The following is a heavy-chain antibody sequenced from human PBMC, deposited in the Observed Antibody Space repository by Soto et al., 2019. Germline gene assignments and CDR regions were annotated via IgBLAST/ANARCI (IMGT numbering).Heavy chain of an antibody. CDR1: GFTFSSYS. V-gene: IGHV3-21*01. J-gene: IGHJ4*02. D-gene: IGHD5-12*01. CDR3: AREVAIIRALAG. CDR2: IXXSXSXX. Sequence: GGSLRLSCAASGFTFSSYSMNWVRQAPGKGLEXVSSIXXSXSXXXYXXXXKGRFTISRDNAKNSLYLQMNSLRAEDTAVYYCAREVAIIRALAGWGQGTLVTVSS.